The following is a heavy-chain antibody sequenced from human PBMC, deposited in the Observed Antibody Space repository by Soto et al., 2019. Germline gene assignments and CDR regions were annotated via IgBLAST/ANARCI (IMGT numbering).Heavy chain of an antibody. CDR3: ARDKTPKSLSLSDY. CDR1: GFTFSSYA. Sequence: PGGSLGLSCAASGFTFSSYAMHWVRQAPGKGLEWVAVISYDGSNKYYADSVKGRFTISRDNSKNTLYLQMNSLRAEDTAVYYCARDKTPKSLSLSDYWGQGTLVTVS. CDR2: ISYDGSNK. V-gene: IGHV3-30-3*01. J-gene: IGHJ4*02.